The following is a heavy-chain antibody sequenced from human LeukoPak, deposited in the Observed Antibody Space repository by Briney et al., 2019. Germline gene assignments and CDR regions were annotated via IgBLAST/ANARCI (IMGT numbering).Heavy chain of an antibody. J-gene: IGHJ5*02. Sequence: PSETLSLTCAVYGGSFSGYYWSWIRQPPGKGLEWIGEINHSGSTNYKPSLKGRVTISVDTSKNQFSLELSSVTAADTAVYYCARVGNYCSSTSCYRGWFDPWGQGTLVTVSS. CDR2: INHSGST. V-gene: IGHV4-34*01. D-gene: IGHD2-2*01. CDR3: ARVGNYCSSTSCYRGWFDP. CDR1: GGSFSGYY.